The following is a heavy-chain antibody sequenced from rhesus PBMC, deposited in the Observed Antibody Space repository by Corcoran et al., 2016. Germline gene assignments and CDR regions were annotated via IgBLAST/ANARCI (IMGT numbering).Heavy chain of an antibody. CDR2: IYGSGGSN. Sequence: QVQLQESGPGLVKPSETLSLTCAVSGYSISSGYYWGWIRQPPGKGLEWIGSIYGSGGSNYLNPSLKSRVTLSVDTSKNQFSLKLSSVTAADTAVYYCARAYSWNNGPYWGQGVLVTVSS. J-gene: IGHJ4*01. D-gene: IGHD1-20*01. CDR3: ARAYSWNNGPY. V-gene: IGHV4S14*01. CDR1: GYSISSGYY.